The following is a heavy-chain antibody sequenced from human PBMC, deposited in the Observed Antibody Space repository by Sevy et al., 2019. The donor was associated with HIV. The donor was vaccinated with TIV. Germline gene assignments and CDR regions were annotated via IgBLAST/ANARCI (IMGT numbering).Heavy chain of an antibody. V-gene: IGHV1-18*01. J-gene: IGHJ6*02. CDR2: ISAYNGNT. Sequence: ASVKVSCKASGYTFTSYGISWVRQAPGQGLEWMGWISAYNGNTNYAQKLQGRVTMTTDTSTSTAYMELRSLRSDDTAVYYCAREGGHYYDSSGYYYGDGMDVWGQGTTVTVSS. CDR1: GYTFTSYG. D-gene: IGHD3-22*01. CDR3: AREGGHYYDSSGYYYGDGMDV.